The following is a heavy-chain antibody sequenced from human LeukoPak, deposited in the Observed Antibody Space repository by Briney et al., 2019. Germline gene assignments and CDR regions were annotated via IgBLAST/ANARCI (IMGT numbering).Heavy chain of an antibody. J-gene: IGHJ6*02. CDR2: IIPIFGTA. CDR3: ARELAAAGTFFYYGMDV. D-gene: IGHD6-13*01. CDR1: GGTFSSYA. V-gene: IGHV1-69*13. Sequence: SVKVSCKASGGTFSSYAISWVRQAPGQGLEWMGGIIPIFGTANYAQKFQGRVTITADESTSTAYMELSSLRSEDTAVYYCARELAAAGTFFYYGMDVWGQGTTVTVSS.